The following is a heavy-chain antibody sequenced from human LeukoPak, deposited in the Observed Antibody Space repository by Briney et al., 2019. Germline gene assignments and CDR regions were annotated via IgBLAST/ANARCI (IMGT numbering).Heavy chain of an antibody. J-gene: IGHJ1*01. Sequence: SVKVSCKASGGTFSSYAISWVRQAPGQGLEWMGRIIPILGIANYAQKFQGRVTITADKSTSTAYMELSSLRSEDTAVYYCASSAAAEYFQHWGQGTLVTVSS. V-gene: IGHV1-69*04. D-gene: IGHD6-13*01. CDR3: ASSAAAEYFQH. CDR2: IIPILGIA. CDR1: GGTFSSYA.